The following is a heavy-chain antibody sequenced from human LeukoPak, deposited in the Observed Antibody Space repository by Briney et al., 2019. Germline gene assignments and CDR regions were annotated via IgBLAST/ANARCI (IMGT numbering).Heavy chain of an antibody. Sequence: SETLSLTCAVSGGSISSSNWWSWVRQPPGKGLEWIGEIYHSGSTNYNPSLKSRVTMSVDTSKKQFSLRLSSVTAADTAVYYCARESGSYSSFDYWGQGTLVTVSS. D-gene: IGHD1-26*01. CDR2: IYHSGST. J-gene: IGHJ4*02. CDR3: ARESGSYSSFDY. CDR1: GGSISSSNW. V-gene: IGHV4-4*02.